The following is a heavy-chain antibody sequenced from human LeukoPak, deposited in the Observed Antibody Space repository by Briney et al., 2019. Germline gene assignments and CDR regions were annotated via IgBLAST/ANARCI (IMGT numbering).Heavy chain of an antibody. Sequence: GGSLRLSCAASGFISSYWMSWVRQAPGKGLEWVSIISGSGDSTDYSNSVKGHFTISRDNSKNTVFLQMDSLRVEDSAVYFCVQTYCSTTRCSPGFDNWGQGTLVTVSP. CDR1: GFISSYW. D-gene: IGHD2-2*01. CDR2: ISGSGDST. J-gene: IGHJ4*02. V-gene: IGHV3-23*01. CDR3: VQTYCSTTRCSPGFDN.